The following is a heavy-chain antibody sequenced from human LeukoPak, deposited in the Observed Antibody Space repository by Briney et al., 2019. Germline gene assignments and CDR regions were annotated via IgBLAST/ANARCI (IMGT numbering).Heavy chain of an antibody. Sequence: GGSLRLSCAASGFTFSSYAMPWVRQAPGKGLEWVAVISYDGSNKYYADSVKGRFTISRDNSKNTLYLQMNSLRAEDTAVYYCARDASYSSSWYYFDYWGQGTLVTVSS. D-gene: IGHD6-13*01. CDR2: ISYDGSNK. V-gene: IGHV3-30-3*01. CDR3: ARDASYSSSWYYFDY. CDR1: GFTFSSYA. J-gene: IGHJ4*02.